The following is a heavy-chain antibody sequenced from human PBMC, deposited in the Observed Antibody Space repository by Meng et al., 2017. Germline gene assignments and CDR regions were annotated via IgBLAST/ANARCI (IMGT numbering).Heavy chain of an antibody. CDR2: IYLDDDK. CDR1: GFSPRTSGVG. CDR3: AHRQGTTEDFDY. Sequence: TLNSLTSNLVNPPMPLTLTCHFSGFSPRTSGVGVRWVRQPPGKALEWLALIYLDDDKRYSPALKSRLTITKDTSKNQVVLTMTNMDPVDTATYYCAHRQGTTEDFDYWGQGTLVTVPT. V-gene: IGHV2-5*02. J-gene: IGHJ4*02. D-gene: IGHD4-17*01.